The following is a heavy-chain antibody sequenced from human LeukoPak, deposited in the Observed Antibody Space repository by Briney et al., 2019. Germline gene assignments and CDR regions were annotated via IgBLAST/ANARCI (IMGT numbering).Heavy chain of an antibody. CDR2: IYYSGST. CDR1: GGSVSSGSYY. CDR3: ARVASGYDVFDI. V-gene: IGHV4-61*01. D-gene: IGHD3-3*01. J-gene: IGHJ3*02. Sequence: RASETLSLTCTVSGGSVSSGSYYWSSIRQPPGKGLEWIGYIYYSGSTNYHPSLKSRVTISVDTSKNQFSLKLSSVTAADTAVFYCARVASGYDVFDIWGQGTMVTVSS.